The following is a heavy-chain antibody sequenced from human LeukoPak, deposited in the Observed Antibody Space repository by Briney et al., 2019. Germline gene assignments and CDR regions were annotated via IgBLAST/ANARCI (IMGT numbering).Heavy chain of an antibody. J-gene: IGHJ3*02. CDR2: IKQDGSEK. CDR3: ARDDGGFSSIWYDALDI. D-gene: IGHD6-13*01. CDR1: GFTLSSYW. Sequence: GGSLRLSCAASGFTLSSYWMTWVRQAPGKGLEWVANIKQDGSEKNYVDSVKGRFTISRDNAKNSLYLQMNSLRAEDTAVYYCARDDGGFSSIWYDALDIWGQGTMVTVSP. V-gene: IGHV3-7*01.